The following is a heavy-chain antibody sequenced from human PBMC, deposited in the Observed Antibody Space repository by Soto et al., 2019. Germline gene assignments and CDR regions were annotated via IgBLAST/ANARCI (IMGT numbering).Heavy chain of an antibody. J-gene: IGHJ4*02. V-gene: IGHV3-23*01. CDR1: GFTFSSYA. CDR2: INSRGGST. Sequence: EVQLLESGGGLVQPGGSLSLSCAASGFTFSSYAMSWVRQAPGKGLEWVSSIINSRGGSTYYADSAKGRFTISRDNSKNTWALQMNRLWGEDTDVYYCAKKTTSTLVRAVSHDDGRQGTQVTVSS. CDR3: AKKTTSTLVRAVSHDD. D-gene: IGHD3-10*01.